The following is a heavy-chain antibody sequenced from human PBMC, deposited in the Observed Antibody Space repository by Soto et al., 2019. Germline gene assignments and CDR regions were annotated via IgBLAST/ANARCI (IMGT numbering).Heavy chain of an antibody. Sequence: GASVKVSCKASGGTFSSYAISWVRQAPGQGLEWMGGIIPIFGTANYAQKFQGRVTITADESTSTAYMELSSLRSEDTAVYYCASELGYCSSTCFYDESDYYYRMYFWGQGSKVPVSS. CDR3: ASELGYCSSTCFYDESDYYYRMYF. V-gene: IGHV1-69*13. J-gene: IGHJ6*02. CDR1: GGTFSSYA. D-gene: IGHD2-2*01. CDR2: IIPIFGTA.